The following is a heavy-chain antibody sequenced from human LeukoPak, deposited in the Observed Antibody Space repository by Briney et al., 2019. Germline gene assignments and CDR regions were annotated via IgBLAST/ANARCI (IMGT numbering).Heavy chain of an antibody. D-gene: IGHD3-10*01. CDR3: AKDPDYYGSGDNWFDP. J-gene: IGHJ5*02. Sequence: GGPLRLSCAASGFTFSSYAMTWVRQAPGKGLEWVSGIGGSGGYTYYADSVKGRFTISRDNSKNTLYLQMDSLRAEDTAVYYCAKDPDYYGSGDNWFDPWGQGTLVTVSS. CDR1: GFTFSSYA. V-gene: IGHV3-23*01. CDR2: IGGSGGYT.